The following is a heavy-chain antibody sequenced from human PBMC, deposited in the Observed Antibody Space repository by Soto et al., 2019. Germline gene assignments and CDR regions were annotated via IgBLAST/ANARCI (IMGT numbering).Heavy chain of an antibody. CDR3: ARGPATAKPEGVDF. Sequence: GASVKASCKASRYTFGDYYIQWVRQSPEQGLEWMGLINPNSGGTKYAPKFQGGVTMTRDTSITTAYMELSRLRSGDTAVYYCARGPATAKPEGVDFWGQGTLVTAPQ. CDR1: RYTFGDYY. V-gene: IGHV1-2*02. CDR2: INPNSGGT. J-gene: IGHJ4*02. D-gene: IGHD1-1*01.